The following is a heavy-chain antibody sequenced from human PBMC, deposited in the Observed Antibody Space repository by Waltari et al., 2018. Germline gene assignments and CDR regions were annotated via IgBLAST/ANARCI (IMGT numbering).Heavy chain of an antibody. CDR3: ARGPLIVVVAATPHFDS. Sequence: QVQLQESCPGLVKPSQTLSLTCTVSGGSISSGDSYWSWIRQPPGKGLEWIGYIYYSGSTYYNPSLKSRVTISVDTSKNQLSLKLSSVTAADTAVYYCARGPLIVVVAATPHFDSWGQGTLVTVSS. CDR1: GGSISSGDSY. CDR2: IYYSGST. V-gene: IGHV4-30-4*08. J-gene: IGHJ4*02. D-gene: IGHD2-15*01.